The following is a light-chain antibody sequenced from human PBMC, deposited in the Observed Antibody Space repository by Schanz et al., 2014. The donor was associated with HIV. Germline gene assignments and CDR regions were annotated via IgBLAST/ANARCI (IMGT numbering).Light chain of an antibody. CDR2: DVT. CDR1: SSDVGGYDF. Sequence: QSALTQPASVSGSPGQSITISCTGTSSDVGGYDFASWYQQHPGKAPKLMIYDVTNRPSGVSNRFSGSKSGNTASLTISGLQAEDEADYYCSSYRSGSPLWVFGGGTKLTVL. J-gene: IGLJ3*02. CDR3: SSYRSGSPLWV. V-gene: IGLV2-14*03.